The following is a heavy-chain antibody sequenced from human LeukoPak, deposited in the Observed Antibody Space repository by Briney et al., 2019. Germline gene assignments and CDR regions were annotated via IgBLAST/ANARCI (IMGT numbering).Heavy chain of an antibody. Sequence: GASVKLTCKASEYTFTGYYMHWVRRAHGQGIKWIGWINPKSGGTNYAPKFQGRVTMTRDTSISTAYMELSGLRSDDTAVYYCARDSKVVPAATMNVWGQGTTVNVSS. CDR1: EYTFTGYY. J-gene: IGHJ6*02. CDR3: ARDSKVVPAATMNV. CDR2: INPKSGGT. V-gene: IGHV1-2*02. D-gene: IGHD2-2*01.